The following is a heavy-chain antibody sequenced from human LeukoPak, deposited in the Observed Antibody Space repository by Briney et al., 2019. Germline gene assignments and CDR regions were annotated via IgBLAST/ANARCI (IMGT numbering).Heavy chain of an antibody. J-gene: IGHJ4*02. V-gene: IGHV3-23*01. CDR3: AKGVTGWPYYFDS. Sequence: GGSLRLSCAASGFTFSSYAMSWVRQAPGKGLEWVSAIGGSDGTTYYADSVKGRFTISRDNSRDTLYLQMNSLTVEDAAVYYCAKGVTGWPYYFDSWGQGTLVTVSS. CDR1: GFTFSSYA. CDR2: IGGSDGTT. D-gene: IGHD6-19*01.